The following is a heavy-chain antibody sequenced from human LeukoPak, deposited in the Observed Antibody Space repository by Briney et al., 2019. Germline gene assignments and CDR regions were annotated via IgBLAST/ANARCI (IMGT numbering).Heavy chain of an antibody. CDR2: ISWNRGSI. J-gene: IGHJ6*02. CDR3: AKESRYCSGASCEYYGMDV. V-gene: IGHV3-9*01. Sequence: GGSLRLSCAASGFSFDDYAMHWVRQTPGKGLEWVSGISWNRGSIDYADSVRGRFTISRDTAKNSLYLQMNSLRAEDTAFYYCAKESRYCSGASCEYYGMDVWGQGTTVTVSS. CDR1: GFSFDDYA. D-gene: IGHD2-15*01.